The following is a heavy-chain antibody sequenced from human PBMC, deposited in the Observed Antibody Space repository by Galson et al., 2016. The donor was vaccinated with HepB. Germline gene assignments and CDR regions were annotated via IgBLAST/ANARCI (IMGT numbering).Heavy chain of an antibody. D-gene: IGHD5-18*01. Sequence: SVKVSCKASGYTFSSSAMHWVRQAPGQRLEWMGWINAGNGHTKYSQKFQGRVTITRDTSANTAYIELSSLRSEDTAVYYCGRAYSYGPEYFHHWGQGTTVTVSS. V-gene: IGHV1-3*01. CDR3: GRAYSYGPEYFHH. CDR2: INAGNGHT. CDR1: GYTFSSSA. J-gene: IGHJ1*01.